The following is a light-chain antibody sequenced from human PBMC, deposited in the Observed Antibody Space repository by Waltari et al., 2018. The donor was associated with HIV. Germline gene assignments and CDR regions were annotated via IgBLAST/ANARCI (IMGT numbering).Light chain of an antibody. CDR3: QQYGTSQWT. CDR1: QSVTSNY. V-gene: IGKV3-20*01. Sequence: EIVLTQSPGTLSLSPGERAALSCRASQSVTSNYLAWYQQKPGRAPRLLISGASNRASGIPDRFSGSGAGTDVTPTNSRLEPEDFAVYYCQQYGTSQWTFGRGTKVEI. CDR2: GAS. J-gene: IGKJ1*01.